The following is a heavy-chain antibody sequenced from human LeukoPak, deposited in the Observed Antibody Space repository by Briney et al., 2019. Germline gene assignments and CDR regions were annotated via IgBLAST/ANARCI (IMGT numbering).Heavy chain of an antibody. J-gene: IGHJ4*02. CDR2: INPNGGGT. V-gene: IGHV1-46*01. Sequence: KVSCKASGYIFTSCYIHWVRQAPGLGLEWLGIINPNGGGTTYSQKFQGRVTMTRDMSTSTVYMELSSLRSEDTAVYYCARDDRGYSGYDTLDYWGQGTLVSVSS. D-gene: IGHD5-12*01. CDR3: ARDDRGYSGYDTLDY. CDR1: GYIFTSCY.